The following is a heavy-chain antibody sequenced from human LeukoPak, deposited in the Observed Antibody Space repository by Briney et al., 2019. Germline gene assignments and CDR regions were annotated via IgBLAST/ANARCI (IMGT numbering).Heavy chain of an antibody. CDR1: GFTFSSYW. CDR2: INRDGSST. Sequence: PGGSLRLSCAASGFTFSSYWMHWVRQAPGKGLVWVSCINRDGSSTSYADSVKGRFTISRDNAKNTLYLQMNSLRAEDTAVYYCARVAVAAAGRGSFDYWGQGTLVTVSS. CDR3: ARVAVAAAGRGSFDY. D-gene: IGHD6-13*01. V-gene: IGHV3-74*01. J-gene: IGHJ4*02.